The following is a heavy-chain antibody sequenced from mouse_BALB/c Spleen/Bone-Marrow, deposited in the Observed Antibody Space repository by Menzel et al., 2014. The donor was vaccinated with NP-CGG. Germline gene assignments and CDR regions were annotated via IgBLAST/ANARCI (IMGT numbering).Heavy chain of an antibody. CDR1: GYTFTSYL. CDR3: ARWGGTPYFDY. V-gene: IGHV1-14*01. Sequence: EVQLQQSGPELVKPGASVKMSCKASGYTFTSYLIHWVKQKPGQGFEGIGFFTPYNDDTKYNEKFKGKATLTSDKSSSTAYMELSSLTSEDSAVYYCARWGGTPYFDYWGQGTTLTVSS. J-gene: IGHJ2*01. D-gene: IGHD4-1*01. CDR2: FTPYNDDT.